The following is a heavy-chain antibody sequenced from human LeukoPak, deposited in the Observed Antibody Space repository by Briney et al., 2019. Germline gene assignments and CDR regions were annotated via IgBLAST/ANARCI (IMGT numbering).Heavy chain of an antibody. CDR2: ISGSGGSI. Sequence: GGSLRLSCTASGFTFSDYAMSWVRQAPGKGLEWVSGISGSGGSIRYADSVKGRFIISRDNSKNTLYLQMNSLRAEDTAVYYCAKGGDGYNYYFDYWGQETLVTVSS. J-gene: IGHJ4*02. CDR3: AKGGDGYNYYFDY. D-gene: IGHD5-24*01. V-gene: IGHV3-23*01. CDR1: GFTFSDYA.